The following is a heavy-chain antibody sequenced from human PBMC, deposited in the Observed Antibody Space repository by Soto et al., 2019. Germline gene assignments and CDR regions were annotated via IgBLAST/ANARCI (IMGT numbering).Heavy chain of an antibody. CDR1: GGSISSSNW. D-gene: IGHD1-26*01. CDR3: ASLIVGATTLPEYFDY. V-gene: IGHV4-4*02. CDR2: IYHSGST. Sequence: QVQLQESGPGLVKPSGTLSLTCAVSGGSISSSNWWSWVRQPPGKGLEWIGEIYHSGSTNYNPSLKSRVTIAVDKSKNQFSLKLSSVTAADTAVYYCASLIVGATTLPEYFDYWGQGTLVTVSS. J-gene: IGHJ4*02.